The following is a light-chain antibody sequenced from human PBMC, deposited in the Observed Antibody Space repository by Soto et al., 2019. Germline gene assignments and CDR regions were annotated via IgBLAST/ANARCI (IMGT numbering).Light chain of an antibody. CDR3: QQYNNWPRAT. V-gene: IGKV3-15*01. Sequence: GLTQAPATLSVSPGERAPPSCRASQNLRSSLAWYQQKPGQAPRLLMFRTSSRATGFPARFSGSGSGTEFNLTISSLQSEDFGVYYCQQYNNWPRATFGGGTKVDIK. CDR2: RTS. J-gene: IGKJ4*01. CDR1: QNLRSS.